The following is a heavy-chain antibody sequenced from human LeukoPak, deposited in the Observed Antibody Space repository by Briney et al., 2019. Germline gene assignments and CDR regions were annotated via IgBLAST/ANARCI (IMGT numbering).Heavy chain of an antibody. V-gene: IGHV3-30*18. Sequence: GTSLRLSCTASGFTFSSFGMHWVRQAPGKGLEWVAAISYEGSNKYYTDSVKGRFSISRDNSKNTLYLQMNSLRAEDTAVYYCAKDWAAGGPHYFDFWGQGTLVTVSS. CDR1: GFTFSSFG. D-gene: IGHD3-16*01. J-gene: IGHJ4*02. CDR2: ISYEGSNK. CDR3: AKDWAAGGPHYFDF.